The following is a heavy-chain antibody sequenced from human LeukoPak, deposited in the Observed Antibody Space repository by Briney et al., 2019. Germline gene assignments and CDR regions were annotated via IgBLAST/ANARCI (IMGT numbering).Heavy chain of an antibody. Sequence: PSETLSLTCTVSGGSISNYYWSWIRQPPGKGLEWIGYIYYSGTTDYNPSLKSRVTISMDTSKNQFSLNLSSVTAADAAVYYCAGFRQWLVILDYWGQGALVTVSS. CDR2: IYYSGTT. D-gene: IGHD6-19*01. CDR3: AGFRQWLVILDY. CDR1: GGSISNYY. J-gene: IGHJ4*02. V-gene: IGHV4-59*08.